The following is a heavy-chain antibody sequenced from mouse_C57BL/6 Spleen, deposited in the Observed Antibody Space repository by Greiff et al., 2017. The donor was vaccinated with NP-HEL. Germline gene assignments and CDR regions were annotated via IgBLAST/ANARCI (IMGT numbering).Heavy chain of an antibody. CDR3: ARSGGYYNYAMDY. CDR1: GYTFTSYW. V-gene: IGHV1-50*01. CDR2: IDPSDSYT. D-gene: IGHD2-3*01. Sequence: VQLQQSGAELVKPGASVKLSCKASGYTFTSYWMQWVKQRPGQGLEWIGEIDPSDSYTNYNQKFKGKATLTVDTSSSTAYMQLSSLTSEDSAVYYCARSGGYYNYAMDYWGQGTSVTVSS. J-gene: IGHJ4*01.